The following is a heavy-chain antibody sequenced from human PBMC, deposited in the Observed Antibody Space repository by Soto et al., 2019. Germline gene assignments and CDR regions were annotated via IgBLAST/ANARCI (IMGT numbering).Heavy chain of an antibody. J-gene: IGHJ5*02. CDR1: GGSISSYY. Sequence: SETLSLTCTVSGGSISSYYWSWIRQPPGKGLEWIGYIYYSGSTNYNPSLKSRVTISVDTSKNQFSLKLSSVTAADTAVYYCARAAAMDLLGYWFDPWGQGTLVTSPQ. D-gene: IGHD5-18*01. CDR3: ARAAAMDLLGYWFDP. V-gene: IGHV4-59*01. CDR2: IYYSGST.